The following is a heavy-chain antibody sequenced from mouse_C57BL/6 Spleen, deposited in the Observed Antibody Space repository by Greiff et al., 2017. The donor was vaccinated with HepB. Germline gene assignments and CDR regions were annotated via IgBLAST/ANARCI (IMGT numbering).Heavy chain of an antibody. D-gene: IGHD1-1*02. CDR2: INPSTGGT. CDR1: GYSFTGYY. J-gene: IGHJ4*01. Sequence: VQLKQSGPELVKPGASVKISCKASGYSFTGYYMNWVKQSPEKSLEWIGEINPSTGGTTYNQKFKAKATLTVDKSSSTAYMQLKSLTSEDSAVYYCARYGGDAMDYWGQGTSVTVSS. V-gene: IGHV1-42*01. CDR3: ARYGGDAMDY.